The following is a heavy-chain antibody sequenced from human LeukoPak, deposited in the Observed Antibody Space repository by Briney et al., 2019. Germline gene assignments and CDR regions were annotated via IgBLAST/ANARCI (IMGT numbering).Heavy chain of an antibody. Sequence: ASVKVSCKASGGTFSSYAISWVRQAPGQGLEWMGRIIPILGIANYAQKLQGRVTMTTDTSTSTAYMELRSLRSDDTAVYYCARDLYDFWSGYYKDYWGQGTLVTVSS. J-gene: IGHJ4*02. CDR1: GGTFSSYA. D-gene: IGHD3-3*01. V-gene: IGHV1-69*04. CDR3: ARDLYDFWSGYYKDY. CDR2: IIPILGIA.